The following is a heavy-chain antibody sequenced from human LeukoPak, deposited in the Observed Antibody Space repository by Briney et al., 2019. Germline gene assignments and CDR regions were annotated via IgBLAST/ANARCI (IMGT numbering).Heavy chain of an antibody. CDR1: GGSISSSSYY. D-gene: IGHD6-13*01. V-gene: IGHV4-39*01. CDR3: ARSARGIAAAGTNAFDT. J-gene: IGHJ5*02. Sequence: SETLSLTCTVSGGSISSSSYYWGWIRQPPGKGLEWIGSIYYSGSTYYNPSLKSRVTISVDTSKNQFSLKLSSVTAADTAVYYCARSARGIAAAGTNAFDTWGQGTLVTVSS. CDR2: IYYSGST.